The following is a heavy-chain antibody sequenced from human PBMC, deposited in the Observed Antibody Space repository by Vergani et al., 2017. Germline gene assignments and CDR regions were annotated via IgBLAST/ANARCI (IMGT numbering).Heavy chain of an antibody. CDR1: GFTFSSYA. D-gene: IGHD6-6*01. CDR3: AKVSPEKYSSSSGLDFDY. V-gene: IGHV3-23*01. CDR2: ISGSGGST. J-gene: IGHJ4*02. Sequence: EVQLLESGGGLVQPGGSLRLSCAASGFTFSSYAMSWVRQAPGKGLEWVSAISGSGGSTYSADSVKGRFTISRDNSKNTLYLQMNSLRAEDTAVYYCAKVSPEKYSSSSGLDFDYWGQGTLVTVSS.